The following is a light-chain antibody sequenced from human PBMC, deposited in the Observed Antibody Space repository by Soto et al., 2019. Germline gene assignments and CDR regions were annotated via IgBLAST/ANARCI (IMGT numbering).Light chain of an antibody. CDR2: WAS. Sequence: DIVMTQSPDSLAVSLGERATINCKSSQSVLYSSNSKNYLAWYQQKPGQPPRLLIHWASTRESGVPDRFSGSGSGTDFTLTISSLQAEDVAVYYCQHYFSAPYTFGQGTELEIK. CDR1: QSVLYSSNSKNY. J-gene: IGKJ2*01. V-gene: IGKV4-1*01. CDR3: QHYFSAPYT.